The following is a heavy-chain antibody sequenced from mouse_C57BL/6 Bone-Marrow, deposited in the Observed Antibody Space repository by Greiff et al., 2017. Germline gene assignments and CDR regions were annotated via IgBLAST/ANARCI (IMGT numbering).Heavy chain of an antibody. J-gene: IGHJ1*03. D-gene: IGHD1-1*01. CDR3: ARWDYYGSSYDWYFDV. Sequence: VQLQQSVAELVRPGASVKLSCTASGFNIKNTYMHWVKQRPEQGLEWIGRIDPANGNTKSAPKFQGKATITADTASNTAYLQLSSLTSEDTAIYYCARWDYYGSSYDWYFDVWGTGTTVTVSS. CDR1: GFNIKNTY. CDR2: IDPANGNT. V-gene: IGHV14-3*01.